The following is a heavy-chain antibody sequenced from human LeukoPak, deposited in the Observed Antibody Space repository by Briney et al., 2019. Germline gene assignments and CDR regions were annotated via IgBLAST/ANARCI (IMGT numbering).Heavy chain of an antibody. CDR3: ARLYCSSTSCYEAGWFDP. D-gene: IGHD2-2*01. V-gene: IGHV1-69*13. CDR2: IIPIFGTA. Sequence: SVKVSCKASGGTFSSYAISWVRQAPGQGLEWMGGIIPIFGTANYAQKFQGKVTITADESTSTAYMELSSLRSEDTAVYYCARLYCSSTSCYEAGWFDPWGQGTLVTVSS. CDR1: GGTFSSYA. J-gene: IGHJ5*02.